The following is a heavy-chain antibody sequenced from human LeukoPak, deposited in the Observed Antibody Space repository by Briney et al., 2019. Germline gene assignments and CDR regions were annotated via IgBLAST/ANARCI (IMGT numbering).Heavy chain of an antibody. Sequence: PSETLSLTCSVSGGSLSSYYWAWIRQPPGKGLEWIGNIYFTGTTFYNPSLKSRVIMSIGTSKNHFSLDLNSVTAADMAVYYCARGLYDGGSWFHFDSWGQGTLVTVSS. CDR1: GGSLSSYY. J-gene: IGHJ4*02. V-gene: IGHV4-39*02. CDR3: ARGLYDGGSWFHFDS. D-gene: IGHD6-13*01. CDR2: IYFTGTT.